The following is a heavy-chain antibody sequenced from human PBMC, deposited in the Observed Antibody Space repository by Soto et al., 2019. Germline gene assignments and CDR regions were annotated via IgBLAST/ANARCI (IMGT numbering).Heavy chain of an antibody. Sequence: ASVKVSCKASGYTFTSYYMHWVRQAPGQGLEWMGMINPSGGSTSYAQKFQGRVTMTRDTSTSTVYMELSSLRSEDTAVYYCARVQNYYDSSGYYTQYFQHWGQGTLVTVSS. CDR3: ARVQNYYDSSGYYTQYFQH. J-gene: IGHJ1*01. CDR1: GYTFTSYY. CDR2: INPSGGST. D-gene: IGHD3-22*01. V-gene: IGHV1-46*01.